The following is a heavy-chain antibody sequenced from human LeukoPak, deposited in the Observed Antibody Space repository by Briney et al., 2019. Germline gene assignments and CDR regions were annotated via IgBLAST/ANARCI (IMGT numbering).Heavy chain of an antibody. Sequence: GGSLRLSCAASGFTFSRYWMHWVRQAPGKGLAWVSRINSDGISTSYADSVRGRFTISRDNAKNTLHLQMNSLRAEDTAMYYCARALEGIAVWGQGTLVTVSS. J-gene: IGHJ4*02. V-gene: IGHV3-74*01. CDR3: ARALEGIAV. CDR1: GFTFSRYW. CDR2: INSDGIST. D-gene: IGHD6-19*01.